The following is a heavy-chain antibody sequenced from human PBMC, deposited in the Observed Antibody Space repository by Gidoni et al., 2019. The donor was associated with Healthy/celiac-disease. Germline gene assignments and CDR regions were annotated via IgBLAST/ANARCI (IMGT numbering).Heavy chain of an antibody. J-gene: IGHJ3*02. CDR3: ARNGRSEWFGEDDAFDI. CDR1: GFTFSSYA. CDR2: ISGSGGST. D-gene: IGHD3-10*01. Sequence: EVQLLESGGGLVQPGGSLRLSCAASGFTFSSYAMSWVRQAPGKGLEWVSAISGSGGSTYYADSVKGRFTISRDNSKNTLYLQMNSLRAEDTAVYYCARNGRSEWFGEDDAFDIWGQGTMVTVSS. V-gene: IGHV3-23*01.